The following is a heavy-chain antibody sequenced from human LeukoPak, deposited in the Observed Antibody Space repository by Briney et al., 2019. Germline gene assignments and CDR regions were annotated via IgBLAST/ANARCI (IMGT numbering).Heavy chain of an antibody. D-gene: IGHD3-3*01. Sequence: SETLSLTCTVSGGSISSYHWTWIRQPPGKGLEWIGYIHNSGTTNYNPSLKSRLTISVDTSKKQFSLKLSSVTAADTAVYYYARERGPSEWLRDYSYYYMDVWGKGTTVTVSS. CDR1: GGSISSYH. CDR2: IHNSGTT. CDR3: ARERGPSEWLRDYSYYYMDV. V-gene: IGHV4-59*01. J-gene: IGHJ6*03.